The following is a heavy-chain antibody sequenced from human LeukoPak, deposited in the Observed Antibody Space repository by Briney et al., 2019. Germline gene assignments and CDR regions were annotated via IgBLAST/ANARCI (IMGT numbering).Heavy chain of an antibody. Sequence: GESLKISCKASGYSFSSDWIAWVRQMPGKGLEWMGIIFPIDSEPTYSPSFQGQVTISADKSISTAYLQWSSLKASDTAMYYCTRGCSGGSCSRDAMDVWGQGTMVTVSS. J-gene: IGHJ6*02. D-gene: IGHD2-15*01. CDR1: GYSFSSDW. CDR2: IFPIDSEP. CDR3: TRGCSGGSCSRDAMDV. V-gene: IGHV5-51*01.